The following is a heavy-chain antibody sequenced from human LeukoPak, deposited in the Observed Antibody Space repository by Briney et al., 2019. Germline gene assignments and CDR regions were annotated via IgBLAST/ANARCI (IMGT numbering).Heavy chain of an antibody. Sequence: GGSLRLSCAASGFTFSSYGMNWVRQAPGKGLEWVSYISSSDTIYYADFVKGRFTISRNNAKNSLYLQMNSLQDEDTAVYYCAAGAFGGFDYWGQGTLVTVSS. CDR3: AAGAFGGFDY. D-gene: IGHD3-16*01. CDR2: ISSSDTI. CDR1: GFTFSSYG. V-gene: IGHV3-48*02. J-gene: IGHJ4*02.